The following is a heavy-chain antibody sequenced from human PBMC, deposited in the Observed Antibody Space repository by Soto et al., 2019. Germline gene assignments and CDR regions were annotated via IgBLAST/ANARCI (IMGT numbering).Heavy chain of an antibody. Sequence: SETLSLTCTVSGGSISSGGYYWSWIRQHPGKGLEWIGYIYYSGSTYYNPSLKSRVTISVDTSKNQFSLKLSSVTAADTAVYYCASAETTSSLNWFDPWGQGTLVTVSS. V-gene: IGHV4-31*03. CDR2: IYYSGST. J-gene: IGHJ5*02. CDR1: GGSISSGGYY. CDR3: ASAETTSSLNWFDP. D-gene: IGHD4-4*01.